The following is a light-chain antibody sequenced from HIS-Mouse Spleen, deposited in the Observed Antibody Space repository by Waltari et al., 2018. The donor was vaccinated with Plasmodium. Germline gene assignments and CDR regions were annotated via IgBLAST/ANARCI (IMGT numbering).Light chain of an antibody. V-gene: IGLV2-8*01. CDR3: SSYAGSNNLV. CDR1: SSDVGGYNY. J-gene: IGLJ2*01. CDR2: EVS. Sequence: QSALTQPPSASGPPGQSVTISCTRTSSDVGGYNYVSWYQQHPGKAPKLMIYEVSKRPSGVPDRFSGSKSGNTASLTVSGLQAEDEADYYCSSYAGSNNLVFGGGTKLTVL.